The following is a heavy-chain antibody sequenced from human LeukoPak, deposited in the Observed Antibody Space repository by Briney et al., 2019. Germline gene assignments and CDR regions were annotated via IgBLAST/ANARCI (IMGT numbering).Heavy chain of an antibody. Sequence: SETLSLTCTVSGGSISSYYWSWIRQPPGKGLEWIGYISNSGSTNYNPSLKSRVTISVDTSKNQFSLNVSSVTAADTAMYYCARDSGSSSWEGFDYWGQGTLVTVSS. CDR3: ARDSGSSSWEGFDY. V-gene: IGHV4-59*01. J-gene: IGHJ4*02. CDR1: GGSISSYY. D-gene: IGHD6-13*01. CDR2: ISNSGST.